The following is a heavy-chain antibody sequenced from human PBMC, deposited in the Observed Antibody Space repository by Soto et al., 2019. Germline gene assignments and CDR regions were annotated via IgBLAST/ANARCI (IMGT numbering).Heavy chain of an antibody. CDR2: ISDDGSNK. CDR3: AKGGGESTCRNDACGI. J-gene: IGHJ3*02. Sequence: GGSLRLSCAASGFTFRNYGMHWVRQAPGKGLEWVAVISDDGSNKYNVASVEGRFTISRDKSKNTVFLQMNSLRAEDTAVYYGAKGGGESTCRNDACGIWGQGTRCSVSS. D-gene: IGHD2-15*01. V-gene: IGHV3-30*18. CDR1: GFTFRNYG.